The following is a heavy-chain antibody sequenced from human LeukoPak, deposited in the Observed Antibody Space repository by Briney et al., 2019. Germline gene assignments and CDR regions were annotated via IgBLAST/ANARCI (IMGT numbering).Heavy chain of an antibody. Sequence: GRSLRLSCAASGFTFSSYAMHWVRQAPGKGLEWVAVISYDGSNKYYADSVKGRFTISRDNSKNTLYLQMNSLRAEDTAVYYCARDRSTVVTDCEYLFDYWGQGTLVTVSS. CDR3: ARDRSTVVTDCEYLFDY. CDR1: GFTFSSYA. D-gene: IGHD4-23*01. CDR2: ISYDGSNK. V-gene: IGHV3-30*01. J-gene: IGHJ4*02.